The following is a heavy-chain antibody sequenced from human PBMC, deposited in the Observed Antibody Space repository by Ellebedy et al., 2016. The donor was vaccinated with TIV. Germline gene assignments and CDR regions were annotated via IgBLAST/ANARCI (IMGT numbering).Heavy chain of an antibody. CDR1: GFSISDHY. J-gene: IGHJ4*02. V-gene: IGHV3-72*01. CDR3: ARGFIVAGTFSGLDC. Sequence: GESLKISCAASGFSISDHYMDWVRQAPGKGREWVGRTRNKANSYSTDYAASVKGRFTIARDDSKNSFYLQMSSLETEDTAVYYCARGFIVAGTFSGLDCWGQGTLVTVSS. D-gene: IGHD6-19*01. CDR2: TRNKANSYST.